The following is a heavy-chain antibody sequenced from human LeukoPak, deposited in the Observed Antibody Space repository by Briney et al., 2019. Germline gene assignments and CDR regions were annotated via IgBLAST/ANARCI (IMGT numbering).Heavy chain of an antibody. D-gene: IGHD2-2*01. CDR3: ARGLIVVVPGANGDAFDI. CDR1: GFTFSTYA. Sequence: GGSLRLSCAASGFTFSTYAMHWVRQAPGKGLEWVALISYGGTNKYYADSVKGRFTISRDNSKNTLYLQMNSLRAEDTAIYYCARGLIVVVPGANGDAFDIWGQGTMVTVSS. V-gene: IGHV3-30-3*01. CDR2: ISYGGTNK. J-gene: IGHJ3*02.